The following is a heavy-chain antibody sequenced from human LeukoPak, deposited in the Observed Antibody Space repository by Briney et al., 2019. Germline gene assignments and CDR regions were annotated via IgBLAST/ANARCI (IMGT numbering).Heavy chain of an antibody. CDR1: GFSFSSYG. CDR2: ISYDGSNK. V-gene: IGHV3-30*03. CDR3: ARGSTYYYDSSGNPNDY. J-gene: IGHJ4*02. D-gene: IGHD3-22*01. Sequence: GGSLRLSCAASGFSFSSYGMHWVRQAPGKGLEWVAVISYDGSNKDYADSVKGRFTISRDNSKYTLYLQMNSLRAEDTAVYYCARGSTYYYDSSGNPNDYWGQGTLVTVSS.